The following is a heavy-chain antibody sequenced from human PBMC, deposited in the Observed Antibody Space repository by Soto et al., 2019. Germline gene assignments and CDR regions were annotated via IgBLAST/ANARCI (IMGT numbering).Heavy chain of an antibody. CDR3: ARGSTWQGRDWFDP. CDR1: GVSVSNSGYY. V-gene: IGHV4-39*01. Sequence: QLLLQESGPGLVKPSETLSLTCTVSGVSVSNSGYYWGWIRQSPGKRLEWIGSVSFSGSKYYNPSLRSRVTFSVDTSKTLISLKLRSVTAADTAVYYCARGSTWQGRDWFDPWGQGTLVTVSS. J-gene: IGHJ5*02. CDR2: VSFSGSK. D-gene: IGHD6-13*01.